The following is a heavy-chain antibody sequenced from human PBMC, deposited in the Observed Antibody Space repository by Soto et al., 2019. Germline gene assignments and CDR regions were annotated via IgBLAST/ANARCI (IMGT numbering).Heavy chain of an antibody. J-gene: IGHJ4*02. CDR1: ELTFSTFA. D-gene: IGHD3-10*01. CDR3: AKRGSGSYFDY. Sequence: EVQLLESGGGLVQPGGALRLSCAASELTFSTFAMRWVRQAPGTGLEWVSAISGRGDGTYYADSVKGRFTTSRDNSKNTLYLQMNGLRAEDTAVYYCAKRGSGSYFDYWGEGTLVTVSS. CDR2: ISGRGDGT. V-gene: IGHV3-23*01.